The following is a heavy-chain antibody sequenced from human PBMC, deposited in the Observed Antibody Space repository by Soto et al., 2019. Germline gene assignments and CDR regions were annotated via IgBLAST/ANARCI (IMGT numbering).Heavy chain of an antibody. CDR2: IYYSGST. D-gene: IGHD3-10*02. CDR3: ARASGSKVFGELLGNWSDP. Sequence: PSETLSLTCTVSGGSISSGDYYWSWIRQPQGKGLEWIGYIYYSGSTYYNPSLKSRVTISVDTSKNQFSLKLSSVTAADTAVYHCARASGSKVFGELLGNWSDPSGQGTLVTVSS. V-gene: IGHV4-30-4*01. CDR1: GGSISSGDYY. J-gene: IGHJ5*02.